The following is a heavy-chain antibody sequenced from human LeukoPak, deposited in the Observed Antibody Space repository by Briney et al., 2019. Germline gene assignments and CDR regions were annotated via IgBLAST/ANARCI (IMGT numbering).Heavy chain of an antibody. CDR1: GYTFTGYY. CDR2: INPNRGDT. V-gene: IGHV1-2*02. Sequence: GASVKVSCKASGYTFTGYYIHWVRQAPGQGLEWMGFINPNRGDTKYSQKFQGRVSMTRDTSISTAYMELSRLTSDDTAVYYCAREGITKALDVWGQGTTVTVSS. J-gene: IGHJ6*02. D-gene: IGHD3-3*01. CDR3: AREGITKALDV.